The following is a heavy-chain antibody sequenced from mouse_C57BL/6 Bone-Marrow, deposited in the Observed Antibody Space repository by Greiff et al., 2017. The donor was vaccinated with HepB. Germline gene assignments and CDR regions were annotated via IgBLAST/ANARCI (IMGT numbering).Heavy chain of an antibody. J-gene: IGHJ3*01. Sequence: QVQLQQPGAELVKPGASVKLSCKASGYTFTSYWMHWVKQRPGQGLEWIGEIDPSDSYTNYNQKFKGKSTLTVDKSSSTAYMQLSSLTSEDSAVYYCARGLTLFAYWGQGTLVTVSA. CDR1: GYTFTSYW. CDR2: IDPSDSYT. V-gene: IGHV1-69*01. CDR3: ARGLTLFAY.